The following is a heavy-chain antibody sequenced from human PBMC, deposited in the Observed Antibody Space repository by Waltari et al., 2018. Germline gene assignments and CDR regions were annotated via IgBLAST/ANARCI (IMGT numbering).Heavy chain of an antibody. Sequence: QTQLHQWGAGLVKPSETLSLTCAVFAGSFGYYFWTWVRHSPGKGLEWIGEIYHNGHTNYNPSLGRRVTISLDTSKNQFSLKLTSVTAADTAVYYCARGNYHDSPRLDWWGHGNLVTVSS. D-gene: IGHD3-22*01. V-gene: IGHV4-34*01. CDR1: AGSFGYYF. CDR3: ARGNYHDSPRLDW. CDR2: IYHNGHT. J-gene: IGHJ4*01.